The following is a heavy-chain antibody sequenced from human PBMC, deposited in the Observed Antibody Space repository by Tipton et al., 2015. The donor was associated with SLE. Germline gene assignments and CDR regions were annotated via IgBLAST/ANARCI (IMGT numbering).Heavy chain of an antibody. J-gene: IGHJ3*02. Sequence: TLSLTCTVSGGSISSGSYYWSWIRQPAGKGLEWIGRIYTSGSTNYNPSLKSRVTISVDTSKNRFSLKLSSVTAADTAVYYCARDIGGRGGDCYAFDIWGQGTMVTVSS. V-gene: IGHV4-61*02. D-gene: IGHD2-21*01. CDR2: IYTSGST. CDR3: ARDIGGRGGDCYAFDI. CDR1: GGSISSGSYY.